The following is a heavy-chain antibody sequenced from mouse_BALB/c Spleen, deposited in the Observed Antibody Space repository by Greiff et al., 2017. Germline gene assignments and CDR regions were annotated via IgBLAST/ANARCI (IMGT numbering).Heavy chain of an antibody. Sequence: EAQLQQSGAELVRSGASVKLSCTASGFNINDYYMHWVKQRPEQGLEWIGWIDPENGDTEYAPKFQGKATMTADTSSNTAYLQLSSLTSEDTAVYYCNPYGYFDVWGAGTTVTVSS. CDR1: GFNINDYY. J-gene: IGHJ1*01. CDR2: IDPENGDT. V-gene: IGHV14-4*02. D-gene: IGHD1-1*02. CDR3: NPYGYFDV.